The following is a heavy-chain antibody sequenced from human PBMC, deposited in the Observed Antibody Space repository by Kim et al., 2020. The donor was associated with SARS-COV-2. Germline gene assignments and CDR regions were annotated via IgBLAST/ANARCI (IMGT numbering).Heavy chain of an antibody. V-gene: IGHV1-3*01. Sequence: ASVKVSCKASGYTFSHYAIHWVRQAPGQRLEWMGWINAGNGYTKYSENFQGRVTFTSDTSASTAYMDLSSLRSEDTAMFFCVRGIGRFGANYGMDVWGRGNTVSVS. CDR3: VRGIGRFGANYGMDV. D-gene: IGHD3-10*01. CDR2: INAGNGYT. CDR1: GYTFSHYA. J-gene: IGHJ6*02.